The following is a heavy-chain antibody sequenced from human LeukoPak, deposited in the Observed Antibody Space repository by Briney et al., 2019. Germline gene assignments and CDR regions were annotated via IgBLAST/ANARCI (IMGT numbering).Heavy chain of an antibody. CDR3: ARDRDWAFDS. CDR1: GFTFTSYS. CDR2: IGINTGTI. V-gene: IGHV3-48*02. J-gene: IGHJ4*02. D-gene: IGHD3/OR15-3a*01. Sequence: GGSLRLSCAASGFTFTSYSLNWVRQAPGKGLEWISHIGINTGTIDYADSVRGRFTISRDNAENSLYLQMSSLRDDDTAVYYRARDRDWAFDSWGPGTLVTVS.